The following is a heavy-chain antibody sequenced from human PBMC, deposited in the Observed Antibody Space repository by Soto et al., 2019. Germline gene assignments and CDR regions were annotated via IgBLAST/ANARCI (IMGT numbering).Heavy chain of an antibody. D-gene: IGHD1-20*01. CDR1: GFIFSSYT. CDR3: AKDRRPDGIWSFDY. Sequence: VQLLDSGGHLVQPGGSLRLSCGASGFIFSSYTMNWVRQAPGTGLGWVSGIGAGEDTYYADSVRGRFTISRDNSKNMLFLQMNSLRAEDTAIYYCAKDRRPDGIWSFDYWGQGTLVTVPS. CDR2: IGAGEDT. J-gene: IGHJ4*02. V-gene: IGHV3-23*01.